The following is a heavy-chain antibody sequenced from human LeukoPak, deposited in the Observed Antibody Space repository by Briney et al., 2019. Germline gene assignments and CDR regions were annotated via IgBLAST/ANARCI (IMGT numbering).Heavy chain of an antibody. CDR3: AKDEATSGGGLAS. J-gene: IGHJ4*02. CDR2: IYTGGTT. Sequence: PGGPLRLSCAASGFSFIGTHMTWVRPAPGKGLEWFSAIYTGGTTYYADSVEGRFTIYRDNSKNTLYLRMNSLRAEDTAVYYCAKDEATSGGGLASWGQGTLVSVSS. V-gene: IGHV3-53*01. D-gene: IGHD3-16*01. CDR1: GFSFIGTH.